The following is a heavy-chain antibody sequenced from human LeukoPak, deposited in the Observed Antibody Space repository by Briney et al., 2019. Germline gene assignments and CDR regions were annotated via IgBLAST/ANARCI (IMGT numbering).Heavy chain of an antibody. Sequence: PSETLSLTCAVYGGSFSGYYWSWIRQPPGKGLEWIGEINHSGSTNYNPSLKSRVTISVDTSKNQFSLKLSSVTAADTAVYYCARANYYGSGSYKVDPWGQGTLVTVSS. V-gene: IGHV4-34*01. CDR1: GGSFSGYY. CDR3: ARANYYGSGSYKVDP. CDR2: INHSGST. D-gene: IGHD3-10*01. J-gene: IGHJ5*02.